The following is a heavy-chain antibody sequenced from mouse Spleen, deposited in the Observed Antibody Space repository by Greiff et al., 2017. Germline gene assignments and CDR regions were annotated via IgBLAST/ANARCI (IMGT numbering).Heavy chain of an antibody. V-gene: IGHV1-87*01. Sequence: VQLQQSGAELARPGASVKLSCKASGYTFTSYWMQWVKQRPGQGLEWIGAIYPGDGDTRYTQKFKGKATLTADKSSSTAYMQLSSLASEDSAVYYCARSGYEPFWGQGTLVTVSA. D-gene: IGHD2-10*02. CDR3: ARSGYEPF. CDR2: IYPGDGDT. J-gene: IGHJ3*01. CDR1: GYTFTSYW.